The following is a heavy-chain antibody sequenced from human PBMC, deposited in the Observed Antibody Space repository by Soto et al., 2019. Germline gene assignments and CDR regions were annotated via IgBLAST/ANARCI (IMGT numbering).Heavy chain of an antibody. J-gene: IGHJ5*02. V-gene: IGHV1-46*01. D-gene: IGHD3-9*01. CDR3: ARGSPLYYDILTGYYGFDP. Sequence: SVKVSCKASGYTFTSYYMHWVRQAPGQGLEWMGIINPSGGSTSYAQKFQGRVTMTRDTSTSTVYMELSSLRSEDTAVYYCARGSPLYYDILTGYYGFDPWGQGTLVTVSS. CDR1: GYTFTSYY. CDR2: INPSGGST.